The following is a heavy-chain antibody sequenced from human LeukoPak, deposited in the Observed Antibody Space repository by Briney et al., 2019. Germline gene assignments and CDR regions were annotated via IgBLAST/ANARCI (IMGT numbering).Heavy chain of an antibody. CDR1: GFTFTNYG. CDR2: ISYDGSTK. CDR3: AKQMVVATNYFDY. J-gene: IGHJ4*02. V-gene: IGHV3-30*18. Sequence: GRSLRLSCAASGFTFTNYGIHWVRQAPGKGLEWVAVISYDGSTKYYADSVKGRFTISRDNSKNTLYLQMDSLRAEDTAVYYCAKQMVVATNYFDYWGQGTLATVSS. D-gene: IGHD5-12*01.